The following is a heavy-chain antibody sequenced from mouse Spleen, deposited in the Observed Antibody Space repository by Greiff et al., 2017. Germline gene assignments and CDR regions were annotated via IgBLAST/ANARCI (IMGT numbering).Heavy chain of an antibody. CDR3: ARRSSGFYAMDY. J-gene: IGHJ4*01. Sequence: VQRVESGAELVKPGASVKMSCKASGYTFTTYPIEWMKQNHGKSLEWIGNFHPYNDDTKYNEKFKGKATLTVEKSSSTVYLELSRLTSDDSAVYYCARRSSGFYAMDYWGQGTSVTVSS. CDR2: FHPYNDDT. V-gene: IGHV1-47*01. CDR1: GYTFTTYP. D-gene: IGHD3-1*01.